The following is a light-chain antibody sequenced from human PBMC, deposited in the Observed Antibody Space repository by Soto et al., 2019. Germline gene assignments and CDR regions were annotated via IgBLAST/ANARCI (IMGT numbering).Light chain of an antibody. V-gene: IGKV1-39*01. CDR3: QQSHSFFT. J-gene: IGKJ4*01. Sequence: EIQLTQSPSSLSASVGDRATITCRASQSINRYLNWYQQKPGRAPKLLIYTVSSLNGGVPSRFSGSGSGTDFILTISSLQPEDFATYYCQQSHSFFTFGGGTKVEIK. CDR2: TVS. CDR1: QSINRY.